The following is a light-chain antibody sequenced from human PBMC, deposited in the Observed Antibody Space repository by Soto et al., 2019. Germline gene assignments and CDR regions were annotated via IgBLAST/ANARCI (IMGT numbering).Light chain of an antibody. J-gene: IGKJ4*01. CDR3: QQFSSYPLT. CDR2: DAS. V-gene: IGKV3-20*01. Sequence: EFVLTQSPGTVSLSPGERGTLSCRASQTVRNNYLAWYQQKPGQAPRLLIYDASSRATGIPDRFSSGGSGTDFTLTISRLEPEDFAVNYCQQFSSYPLTFGGGTKVEIK. CDR1: QTVRNNY.